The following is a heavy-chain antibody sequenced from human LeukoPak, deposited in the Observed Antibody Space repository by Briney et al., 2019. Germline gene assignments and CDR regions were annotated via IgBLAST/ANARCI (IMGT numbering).Heavy chain of an antibody. CDR3: ARDTYYYDSSGYWADY. CDR1: GGSISNYY. Sequence: SETLSLTCTVSGGSISNYYWSWFRQPPGKGLEWIGYIYYSGSTKYNPSLKSRVTISVDTSKNQFSLKLSSVTAADTAVYYCARDTYYYDSSGYWADYWGQGTLVTVSS. V-gene: IGHV4-59*12. J-gene: IGHJ4*02. D-gene: IGHD3-22*01. CDR2: IYYSGST.